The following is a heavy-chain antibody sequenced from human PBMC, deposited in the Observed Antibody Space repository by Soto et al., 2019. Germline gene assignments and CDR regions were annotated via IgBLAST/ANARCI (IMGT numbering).Heavy chain of an antibody. V-gene: IGHV4-59*01. J-gene: IGHJ4*02. CDR1: GGSISSYY. Sequence: SETLSLTCTVSGGSISSYYWSWIRQPPGKGLEWIGYIYYSGSTNYNPPLKSRVTISVDTSKNQFSLKLSSVTAADTAVYYCASIYYDSSAIDYWGQGNLVTVSS. CDR2: IYYSGST. D-gene: IGHD3-22*01. CDR3: ASIYYDSSAIDY.